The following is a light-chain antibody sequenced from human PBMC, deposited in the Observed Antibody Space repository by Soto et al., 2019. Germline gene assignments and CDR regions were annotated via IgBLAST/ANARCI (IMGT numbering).Light chain of an antibody. J-gene: IGLJ1*01. CDR1: SSDVGGYNS. CDR3: SSYTSSTTIGV. CDR2: DVS. V-gene: IGLV2-14*01. Sequence: QSALTQPASVSGSPGQSITISCTGTSSDVGGYNSVSWYQQHPGKAPKLMIYDVSYRPSGVSNRFSGSKSGNTASLTISGLQAEDEADYYCSSYTSSTTIGVFGTGTKLTVL.